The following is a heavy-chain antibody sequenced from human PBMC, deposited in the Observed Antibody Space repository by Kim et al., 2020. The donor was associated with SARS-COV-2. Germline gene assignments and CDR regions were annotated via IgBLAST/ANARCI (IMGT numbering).Heavy chain of an antibody. V-gene: IGHV3-23*01. J-gene: IGHJ4*02. Sequence: YYADSVKGRFTISRDNSKNTLYLQMNSRRAEDTAVYYCAKEATFTVTKWYWGQGTLVTVSS. CDR3: AKEATFTVTKWY. D-gene: IGHD4-17*01.